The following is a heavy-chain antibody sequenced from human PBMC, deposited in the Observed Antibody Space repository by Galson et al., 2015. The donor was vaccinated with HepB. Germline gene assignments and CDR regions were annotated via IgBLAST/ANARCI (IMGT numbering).Heavy chain of an antibody. Sequence: SLRLSCAASGFTFSSYGMHWVRQAPGKGLEWVAVISYDGSNKYYADSVKGRFTISRDNSKNTLYLQMNSLRAEDTAVYYCAKDRADPGDCSSTSCPYYYYMDVWGKGTTVTVSS. CDR2: ISYDGSNK. V-gene: IGHV3-30*18. CDR3: AKDRADPGDCSSTSCPYYYYMDV. J-gene: IGHJ6*03. D-gene: IGHD2-2*01. CDR1: GFTFSSYG.